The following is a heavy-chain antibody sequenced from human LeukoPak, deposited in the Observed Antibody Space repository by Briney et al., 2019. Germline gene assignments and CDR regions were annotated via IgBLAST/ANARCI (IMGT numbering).Heavy chain of an antibody. V-gene: IGHV4-34*01. J-gene: IGHJ4*02. Sequence: SETLSLTCAVYGRSFSGYYWSWIRQPPGKGLEWIGEINHSGSTNYNPSLKSRVTISVDTSKNQFSLKLSSVTAADTAVYYCARGGIVLVTEFDYWGQGTLVTVSS. CDR3: ARGGIVLVTEFDY. CDR2: INHSGST. D-gene: IGHD3-22*01. CDR1: GRSFSGYY.